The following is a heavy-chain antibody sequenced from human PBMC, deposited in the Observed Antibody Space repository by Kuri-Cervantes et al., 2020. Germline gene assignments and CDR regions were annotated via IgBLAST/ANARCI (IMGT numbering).Heavy chain of an antibody. D-gene: IGHD1-1*01. CDR3: ARGVGTTQGKYFFDC. CDR1: GFTFSSYD. Sequence: LSLTCAASGFTFSSYDMHWARQVPGRGLEWVSAISGSGTTTSYADSVKGRFTISRDNSQNTLYLQMTSLRAEDTAVYYCARGVGTTQGKYFFDCWGQGTLVTVSS. CDR2: ISGSGTTT. V-gene: IGHV3-23*01. J-gene: IGHJ4*02.